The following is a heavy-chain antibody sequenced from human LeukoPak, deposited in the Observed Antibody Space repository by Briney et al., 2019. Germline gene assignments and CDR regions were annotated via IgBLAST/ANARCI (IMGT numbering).Heavy chain of an antibody. V-gene: IGHV4-30-2*01. J-gene: IGHJ3*02. Sequence: SETLSLTCTVSGGSISSGGYYWSWIRQPPGKGLEWIGYIYHSGSTYYNPSLKSRVTISVDRSKDQFSLKLSSVTAADTAVYYCARETSAFDIWGQGTMVTVSS. CDR3: ARETSAFDI. CDR2: IYHSGST. CDR1: GGSISSGGYY.